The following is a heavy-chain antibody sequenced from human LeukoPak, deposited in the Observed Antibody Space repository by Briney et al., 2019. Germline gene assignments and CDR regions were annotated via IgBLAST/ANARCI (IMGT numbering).Heavy chain of an antibody. CDR2: ISAYNGNT. Sequence: ASVKVSCRASGYTFTSYAMNWVRQAPGQGLEWMGWISAYNGNTNYAQKLQGRVTMTTDTSTSSAYMELRSLRSDDTAMYYCVRVTATTDAFDIWGQGTMVTVSS. J-gene: IGHJ3*02. CDR3: VRVTATTDAFDI. V-gene: IGHV1-18*01. D-gene: IGHD4-11*01. CDR1: GYTFTSYA.